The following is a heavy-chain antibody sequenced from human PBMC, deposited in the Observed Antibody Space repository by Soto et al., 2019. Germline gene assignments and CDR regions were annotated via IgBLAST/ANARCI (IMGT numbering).Heavy chain of an antibody. J-gene: IGHJ5*02. D-gene: IGHD3-16*02. Sequence: GESLKISCKGSGYSFTSYWIGWVRQMPGKGLEWMGIIYPGDSDTRYSPSFQGQVTISADKSISTAYLQWSSLKASDTAMYYCWRNYFYFIWGSYRRPGYNWFDPWGQGTLVTVSS. CDR2: IYPGDSDT. CDR1: GYSFTSYW. V-gene: IGHV5-51*01. CDR3: WRNYFYFIWGSYRRPGYNWFDP.